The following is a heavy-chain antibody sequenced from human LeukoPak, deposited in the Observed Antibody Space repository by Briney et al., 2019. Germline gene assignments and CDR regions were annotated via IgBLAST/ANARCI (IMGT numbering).Heavy chain of an antibody. D-gene: IGHD6-19*01. CDR2: ICYSGNT. J-gene: IGHJ4*02. Sequence: SETLSLTCTVSGGSISSNSHYWGWIRQPPGKRLEWIGSICYSGNTYYNPSLKSPVTISVDTSKNQFSLKLTSVTAADTAVYYCARHVAVADMWHFDYWGQGTLVTVSS. V-gene: IGHV4-39*01. CDR1: GGSISSNSHY. CDR3: ARHVAVADMWHFDY.